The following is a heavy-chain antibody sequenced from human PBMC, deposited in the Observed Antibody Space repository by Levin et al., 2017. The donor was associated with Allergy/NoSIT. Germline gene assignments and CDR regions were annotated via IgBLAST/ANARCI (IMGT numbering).Heavy chain of an antibody. V-gene: IGHV4-59*01. Sequence: PSETLSLTCTVSGGSISNYYWSWIRQPPGKGLEWIGYISYSGSTNYNPSLKSRVTISVATSKNQFSLRVNSVTAADTAIDDCAKGGTYYRYGMDVWGQGTTVTVSS. CDR1: GGSISNYY. D-gene: IGHD3-10*01. CDR2: ISYSGST. CDR3: AKGGTYYRYGMDV. J-gene: IGHJ6*02.